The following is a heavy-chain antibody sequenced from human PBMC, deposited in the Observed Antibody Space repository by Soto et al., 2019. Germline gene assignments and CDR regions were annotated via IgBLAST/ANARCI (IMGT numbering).Heavy chain of an antibody. CDR2: IIPSLALA. Sequence: QVQLVQSGAEMKKPGSSVKVSCKVSGGTFRSSTLPWVRQAPGQGLEWMGKIIPSLALASYAQKFQGRVTITADKSTSTAYMELSSLRSEDTAVYYCASFPDVYGDNDAFDTWGQGTMVTGS. V-gene: IGHV1-69*02. CDR1: GGTFRSST. J-gene: IGHJ3*02. CDR3: ASFPDVYGDNDAFDT. D-gene: IGHD3-16*01.